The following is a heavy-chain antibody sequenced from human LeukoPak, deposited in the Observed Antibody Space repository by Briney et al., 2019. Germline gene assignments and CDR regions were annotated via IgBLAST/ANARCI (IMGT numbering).Heavy chain of an antibody. CDR3: ARANFLYCSSTTCLFDY. CDR1: GYTFTDYY. Sequence: EASVKVSCKASGYTFTDYYMHGVRQAPGQGFEWMGWINPNDGDTNYAQKFQGRVTMTRDTSISTAHMEVSRLRSDDTAVYYCARANFLYCSSTTCLFDYWGQGTLVTVSS. CDR2: INPNDGDT. D-gene: IGHD2-2*01. V-gene: IGHV1-2*02. J-gene: IGHJ4*02.